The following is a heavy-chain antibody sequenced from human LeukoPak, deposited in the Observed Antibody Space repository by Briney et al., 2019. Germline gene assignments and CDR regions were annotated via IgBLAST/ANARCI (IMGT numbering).Heavy chain of an antibody. D-gene: IGHD2-2*01. CDR3: AKPALVVPAAMNYFDY. Sequence: GGSLRLSCAASGFTFSSYGMHWVRQAPGKGLEWVAVISYDGSNKYYADSVKGRFTISRDNSKNTLYLQMSSLRAEDTAVYYCAKPALVVPAAMNYFDYWGQGTLVTVSS. CDR2: ISYDGSNK. J-gene: IGHJ4*02. V-gene: IGHV3-30*18. CDR1: GFTFSSYG.